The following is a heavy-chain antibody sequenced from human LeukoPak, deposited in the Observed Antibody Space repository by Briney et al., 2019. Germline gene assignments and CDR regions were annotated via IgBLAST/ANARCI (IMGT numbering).Heavy chain of an antibody. CDR2: TDRGGRT. D-gene: IGHD3-10*01. Sequence: SETLSLTCAVYGGSFSDYSWTWIRHPPGKGLELIGETDRGGRTTYNPSLKSRVTILLDTSKNQFSLKLSSVTAADTAVYYCARGPDGSGSYYNALIDYWGQGTLVTVSS. CDR3: ARGPDGSGSYYNALIDY. V-gene: IGHV4-34*01. CDR1: GGSFSDYS. J-gene: IGHJ4*02.